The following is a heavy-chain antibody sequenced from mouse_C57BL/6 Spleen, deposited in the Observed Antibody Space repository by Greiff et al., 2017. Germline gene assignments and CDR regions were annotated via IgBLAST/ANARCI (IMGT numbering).Heavy chain of an antibody. V-gene: IGHV1-62-2*01. CDR1: GYTFTEYT. J-gene: IGHJ3*01. Sequence: QVQLKESGAELVKPGASVKLSCKASGYTFTEYTIHWVKQRSGQGLEWIGWFYPGSGSIKYNEKFKDKATLTAGKSSSTVYMELSRLTSEDSAVYFCARHEEGGYWFAYWGQGTLVTVSA. CDR2: FYPGSGSI. CDR3: ARHEEGGYWFAY. D-gene: IGHD2-2*01.